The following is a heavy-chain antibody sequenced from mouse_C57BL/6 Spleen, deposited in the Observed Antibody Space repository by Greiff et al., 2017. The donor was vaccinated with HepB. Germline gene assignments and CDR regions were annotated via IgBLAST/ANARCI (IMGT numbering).Heavy chain of an antibody. CDR2: ISSGGSYT. CDR1: GFTFSSYG. D-gene: IGHD4-1*01. Sequence: EVQRVESGGDLVKPGGSLKLSCAASGFTFSSYGMSWVRQTPDKRLEWVATISSGGSYTYYPDSVKGRFTISRDNAKNTLYLQMSSLKSEDTAMYYCARREWDPWFAYWGQGTLVTVSA. V-gene: IGHV5-6*01. J-gene: IGHJ3*01. CDR3: ARREWDPWFAY.